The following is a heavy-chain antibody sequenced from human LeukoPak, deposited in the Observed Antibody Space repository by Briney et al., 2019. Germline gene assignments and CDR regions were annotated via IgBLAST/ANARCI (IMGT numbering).Heavy chain of an antibody. Sequence: PSETLSLTCTVSGGSISSYYWSWIRQPPGKGLEWIGYIYYSGSTNYNPSLKSRVTISVDTSKNQFSLKLSPVTAADTAVYYCARVSSGWSTDYYFDYWGQGTLVTVSS. V-gene: IGHV4-59*01. CDR2: IYYSGST. CDR3: ARVSSGWSTDYYFDY. J-gene: IGHJ4*02. D-gene: IGHD6-19*01. CDR1: GGSISSYY.